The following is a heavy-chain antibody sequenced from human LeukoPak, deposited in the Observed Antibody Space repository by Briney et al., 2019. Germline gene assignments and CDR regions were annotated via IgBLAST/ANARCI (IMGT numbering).Heavy chain of an antibody. CDR2: IYYSGST. CDR3: ARGGVGGAHDY. D-gene: IGHD1-26*01. CDR1: GGSISSYY. Sequence: SKTLSLTCTVSGGSISSYYWSWIRQPPGKGLEWIGYIYYSGSTNYNPSLKSRVTISVDTSKNQFSLKLSSVTAADTAVYYCARGGVGGAHDYWGQGTLVTVSS. V-gene: IGHV4-59*01. J-gene: IGHJ4*02.